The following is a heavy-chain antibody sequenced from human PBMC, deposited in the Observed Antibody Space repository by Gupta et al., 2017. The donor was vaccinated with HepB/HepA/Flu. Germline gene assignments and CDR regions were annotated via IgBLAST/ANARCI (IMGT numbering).Heavy chain of an antibody. J-gene: IGHJ3*02. CDR3: AKSIPTRQRVGAYDI. Sequence: EVQLLESGGGLAQPGGSLRLSCVASGFTFSNYAMSWVRQAPGKGLKWVSSISANDGSTYYADSVKGRFTISRDTSKNTLYLQVNSLRAEDTAIYYCAKSIPTRQRVGAYDIWGQGTMVTVSS. D-gene: IGHD6-6*01. CDR2: ISANDGST. V-gene: IGHV3-23*01. CDR1: GFTFSNYA.